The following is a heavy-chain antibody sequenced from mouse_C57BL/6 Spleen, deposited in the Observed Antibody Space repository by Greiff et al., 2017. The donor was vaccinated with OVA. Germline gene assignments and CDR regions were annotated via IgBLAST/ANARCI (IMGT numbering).Heavy chain of an antibody. V-gene: IGHV1-62-2*01. J-gene: IGHJ4*01. Sequence: QVQLQQSGAELVKPGASVKLSCKASGYTFTEYTIHWVKQRSGQGLEWIGWFYPGSGSIKYNEKFKDKATLTADKSSSTVYMELSRLTSEDSAVDFCARHEEAEGNYPLAMDYWGQGTSVTVSS. CDR3: ARHEEAEGNYPLAMDY. CDR2: FYPGSGSI. D-gene: IGHD2-1*01. CDR1: GYTFTEYT.